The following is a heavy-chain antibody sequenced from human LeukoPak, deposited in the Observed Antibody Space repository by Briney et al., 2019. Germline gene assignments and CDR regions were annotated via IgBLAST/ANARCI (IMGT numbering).Heavy chain of an antibody. V-gene: IGHV4-59*01. Sequence: PSETLSLTCTVSGGSISSYYWSWIRQPPGKGLEWIGYIYYSGSTNYNPSLKSRVTISVDTSKNQFSLKLSSVTAADTAVYYCARVAGYTAGDAFDIWGQGTMVTVSS. CDR3: ARVAGYTAGDAFDI. J-gene: IGHJ3*02. CDR1: GGSISSYY. CDR2: IYYSGST. D-gene: IGHD3-16*02.